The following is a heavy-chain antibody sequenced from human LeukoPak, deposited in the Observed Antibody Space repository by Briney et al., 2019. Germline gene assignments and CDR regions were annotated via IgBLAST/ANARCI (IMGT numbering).Heavy chain of an antibody. J-gene: IGHJ4*02. CDR2: IYYSGST. D-gene: IGHD1-26*01. CDR3: ARLRKVYSGSCYFDY. CDR1: GGSISSYY. V-gene: IGHV4-59*08. Sequence: SETLSLTCTVSGGSISSYYWSWIRQPPGKGLEWIGYIYYSGSTNYNPSLKSRVTISVDTSKNQFSLKLSSVTAADTAVYYCARLRKVYSGSCYFDYWGQGTLVTVSS.